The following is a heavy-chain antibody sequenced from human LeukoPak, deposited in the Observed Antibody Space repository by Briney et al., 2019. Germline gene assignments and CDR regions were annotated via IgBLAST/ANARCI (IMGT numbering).Heavy chain of an antibody. J-gene: IGHJ4*02. CDR3: ARDHGGDYQDY. CDR2: IYQSGST. V-gene: IGHV4-30-2*01. CDR1: GGSISSGDYS. D-gene: IGHD4-17*01. Sequence: PSETLSLTCAVSGGSISSGDYSWSWTRQPPGKGLEWIGYIYQSGSTYYNPSLQSRVTISIDGSKNQFSLKLNSVTAADTAVYYCARDHGGDYQDYWGQGTLVTVSS.